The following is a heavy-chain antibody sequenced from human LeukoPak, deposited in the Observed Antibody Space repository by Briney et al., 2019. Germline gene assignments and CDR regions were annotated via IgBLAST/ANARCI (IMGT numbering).Heavy chain of an antibody. Sequence: GSLRLSCAASGFTFSSYGMHWVRQAPGKGLEWVAVISYDGSNKYYADSVKGRFTISRDNSKNTLYLQVNSLRAEDTAVYYCAKDLSIGGEYYFDYWGQGTLVTVSS. D-gene: IGHD3-10*01. CDR2: ISYDGSNK. CDR3: AKDLSIGGEYYFDY. J-gene: IGHJ4*02. CDR1: GFTFSSYG. V-gene: IGHV3-30*18.